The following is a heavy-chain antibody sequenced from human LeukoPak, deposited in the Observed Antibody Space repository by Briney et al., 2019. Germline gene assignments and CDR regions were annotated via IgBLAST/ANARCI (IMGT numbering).Heavy chain of an antibody. V-gene: IGHV4-38-2*02. CDR3: ARPVSSGYGSGSYFFDY. Sequence: SETLSLTCTVSGYSISSGYYWGWIRQPPGKGLEWIGSIYHSGSTYYNPSLKSRVTISVDTSKNQFSLKLSSVTAADTAVYYCARPVSSGYGSGSYFFDYWGQGTLVTVSS. CDR1: GYSISSGYY. D-gene: IGHD3-10*01. CDR2: IYHSGST. J-gene: IGHJ4*02.